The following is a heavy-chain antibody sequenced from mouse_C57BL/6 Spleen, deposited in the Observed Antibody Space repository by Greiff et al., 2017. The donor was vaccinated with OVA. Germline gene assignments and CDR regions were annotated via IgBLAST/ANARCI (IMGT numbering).Heavy chain of an antibody. CDR3: TRDYDYDAIDY. CDR1: GFTFSSYA. Sequence: EVKLVESGAGLVKPGGSLKLSCAASGFTFSSYAMSWVRQTPEKGLEWVAYISSGGDYSYYADTVKGRFTISRDNARNTLYLQMSSRKSEDTAMYYCTRDYDYDAIDYWGQGTTLTVSS. J-gene: IGHJ2*01. D-gene: IGHD2-4*01. CDR2: ISSGGDYS. V-gene: IGHV5-9-1*02.